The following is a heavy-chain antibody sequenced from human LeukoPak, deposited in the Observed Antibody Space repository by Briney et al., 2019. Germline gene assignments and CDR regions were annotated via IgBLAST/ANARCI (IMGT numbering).Heavy chain of an antibody. CDR1: GFTFSSYW. V-gene: IGHV3-7*01. J-gene: IGHJ4*02. CDR3: ARGSWYGFY. CDR2: IKQDGSEK. Sequence: GGSLRLSCAASGFTFSSYWMSWVRQAPGKGLEWVANIKQDGSEKYHVDSVKGRFTISRDNAKNSLYSQMNSLRAEDTAVYFCARGSWYGFYWGRGTLVTVSS. D-gene: IGHD6-13*01.